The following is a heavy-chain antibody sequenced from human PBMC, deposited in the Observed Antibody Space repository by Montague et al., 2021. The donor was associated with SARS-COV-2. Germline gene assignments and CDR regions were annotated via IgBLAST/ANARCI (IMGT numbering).Heavy chain of an antibody. V-gene: IGHV5-10-1*01. J-gene: IGHJ4*02. CDR2: IDPRDSYT. D-gene: IGHD2-15*01. CDR3: ARHGQDCSGGSCCLFDFDY. Sequence: EWMGRIDPRDSYTNYSPSFQAHVTISTDKSISTAYLQWSSLKDSDTAMYYCARHGQDCSGGSCCLFDFDYGGQGTLVTVSS.